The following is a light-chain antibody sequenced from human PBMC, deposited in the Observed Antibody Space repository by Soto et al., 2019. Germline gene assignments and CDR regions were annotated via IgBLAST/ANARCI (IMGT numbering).Light chain of an antibody. CDR3: QSYDSSLSVVV. V-gene: IGLV1-40*01. CDR2: GNS. Sequence: QSVLTQPPSVSGAPGQRVTISCTGSSSNIGAGYDVHWYQQLPGTAPKLLIYGNSNGPSGVPDRFSGSKSGTSASLAITGLQAEDEADYYCQSYDSSLSVVVFGGGTQLTVL. CDR1: SSNIGAGYD. J-gene: IGLJ2*01.